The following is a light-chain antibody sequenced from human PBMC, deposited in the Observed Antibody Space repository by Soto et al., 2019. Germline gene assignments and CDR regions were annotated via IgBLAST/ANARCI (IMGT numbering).Light chain of an antibody. CDR2: AAS. J-gene: IGKJ5*01. V-gene: IGKV1-12*01. CDR3: QQASSFPPT. CDR1: QDISSW. Sequence: DVQMTQTPSSVSACVVERVTITCRASQDISSWLAWYQQKPGKAPKIMIYAASSLQGGVPSRFSGSGSGTEFTLTISSLQPEDFATDYCQQASSFPPTFGQGTRLEI.